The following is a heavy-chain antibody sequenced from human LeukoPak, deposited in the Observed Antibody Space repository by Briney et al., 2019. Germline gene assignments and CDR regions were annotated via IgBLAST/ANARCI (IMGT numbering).Heavy chain of an antibody. D-gene: IGHD2-8*02. CDR3: ARTGGTIDY. J-gene: IGHJ4*02. CDR2: IYYSGST. CDR1: GGSISSGDYY. Sequence: SQTLSLTCTVSGGSISSGDYYWSWIRQPPGKGLEWIGYIYYSGSTYYNPSLKSRITISVDTSKNQFSLKLNSVTAADTAVYYCARTGGTIDYWGQGALVTVSS. V-gene: IGHV4-30-4*01.